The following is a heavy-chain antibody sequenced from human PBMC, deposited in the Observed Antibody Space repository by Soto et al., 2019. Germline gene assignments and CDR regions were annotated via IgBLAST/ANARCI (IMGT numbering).Heavy chain of an antibody. V-gene: IGHV4-59*01. J-gene: IGHJ6*03. Sequence: QVQLQESGPGLVKPSETLSLTCTVSGGSISSYYWSWIRQPPGKGLVWIGYSYYSGSTNYNPSLESRVTISVDTSKNQFSLKLSSVTAADTAVYYCARSSALDQKEYYYYYYMDVWGKGTTVTVAS. CDR2: SYYSGST. CDR3: ARSSALDQKEYYYYYYMDV. CDR1: GGSISSYY. D-gene: IGHD2-15*01.